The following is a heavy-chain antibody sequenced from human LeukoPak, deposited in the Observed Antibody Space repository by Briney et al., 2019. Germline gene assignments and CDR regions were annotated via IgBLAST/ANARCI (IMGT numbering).Heavy chain of an antibody. CDR2: IYYSGST. CDR3: ARLTIDRSGYYPDY. J-gene: IGHJ4*02. D-gene: IGHD3-22*01. CDR1: GGSISSHY. Sequence: NPSETLSLTCTVSGGSISSHYWSWIRQPPGKGLEWIGSIYYSGSTYYNPSLKSRVTISVDTSKNQFSLKLSSVTAADTAVYYCARLTIDRSGYYPDYWGQGTLVTVSS. V-gene: IGHV4-39*01.